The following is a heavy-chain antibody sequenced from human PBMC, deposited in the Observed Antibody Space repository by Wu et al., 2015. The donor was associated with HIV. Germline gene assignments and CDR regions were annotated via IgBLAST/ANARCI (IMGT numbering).Heavy chain of an antibody. CDR1: YILTTYP. CDR3: ARVQFDPDYYTYFDL. V-gene: IGHV1-18*01. D-gene: IGHD4/OR15-4a*01. Sequence: LVQSGPEAKRPGASVKVSCKASYILTTYPIAWVRQAPGQRLEWMGWMNPSNGHIQPAQKFQGRIYMSTNNSAHTAYMELRSLTSDDAAIYFCARVQFDPDYYTYFDLWGQGTLVTVSS. CDR2: MNPSNGHI. J-gene: IGHJ5*01.